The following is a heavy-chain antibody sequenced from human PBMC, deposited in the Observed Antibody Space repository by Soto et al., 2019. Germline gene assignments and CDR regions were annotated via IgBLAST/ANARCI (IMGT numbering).Heavy chain of an antibody. CDR3: AKAVSVSITIFGVSIDYYMDV. CDR2: ISYDGSNK. CDR1: GFTFSSYG. Sequence: QVQLVDSGGGVVQPGRSLRLSCAASGFTFSSYGMHWVRQAPGKGLEWVAVISYDGSNKYYADSVKGRFTISRDNSKNTLYLQMNSLRAEDTAVYYCAKAVSVSITIFGVSIDYYMDVWGKGTTVTVSS. V-gene: IGHV3-30*18. J-gene: IGHJ6*03. D-gene: IGHD3-3*01.